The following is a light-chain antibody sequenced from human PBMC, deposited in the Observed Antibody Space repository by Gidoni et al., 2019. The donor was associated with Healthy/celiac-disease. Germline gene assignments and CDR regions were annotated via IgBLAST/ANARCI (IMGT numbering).Light chain of an antibody. Sequence: EIVMTQSPATLSVSPGERATLSCRARRGVSSNLYWYQQKPGQAPRLLIYGASTRATGIPARFRGSGSGTEFTLTISSLQSEDFAVYYCQQYNNWPGYTFGQGTKLEIK. CDR3: QQYNNWPGYT. V-gene: IGKV3-15*01. J-gene: IGKJ2*01. CDR1: RGVSSN. CDR2: GAS.